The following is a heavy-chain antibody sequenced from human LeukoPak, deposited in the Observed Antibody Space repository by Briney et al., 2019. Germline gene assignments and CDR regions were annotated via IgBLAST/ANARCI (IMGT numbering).Heavy chain of an antibody. CDR3: ATTTYCTNGVCYYFDY. CDR1: GYTFTSYY. J-gene: IGHJ4*02. Sequence: ASVKVSCKASGYTFTSYYMHWVRQAPGQGLEWMGIINPSGGSTSYAQKFQGRVTMTRDMSTSTVYMELSSLRSEDTAVYYCATTTYCTNGVCYYFDYWGQGTLVTVSS. CDR2: INPSGGST. D-gene: IGHD2-8*01. V-gene: IGHV1-46*01.